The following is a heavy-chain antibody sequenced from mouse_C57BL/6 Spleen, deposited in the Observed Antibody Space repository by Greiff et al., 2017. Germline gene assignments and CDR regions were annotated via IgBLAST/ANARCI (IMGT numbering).Heavy chain of an antibody. J-gene: IGHJ2*01. D-gene: IGHD1-1*01. CDR3: ARDYGSSFDY. V-gene: IGHV1-76*01. CDR2: LYPGSGNT. CDR1: GYTFTDYY. Sequence: VQLQESGAELVRPGASVKLSCKASGYTFTDYYINWVKQRPGQGLEWISRLYPGSGNTYYNGKFKGKATLTAEKSSSTAYMQLSSLTSEDSAVYFCARDYGSSFDYWGQGTTLTVSS.